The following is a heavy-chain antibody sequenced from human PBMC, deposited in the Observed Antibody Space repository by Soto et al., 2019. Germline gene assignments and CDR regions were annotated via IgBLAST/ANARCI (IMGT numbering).Heavy chain of an antibody. CDR2: VHYTGGT. V-gene: IGHV4-59*02. D-gene: IGHD3-3*01. Sequence: SETLSLTCTVSGGSVSSSYWSWIRQPPGKGLEWIGYVHYTGGTNYNPSLKSRVTISLHTSRNQFSLNLSSVTAADTAVYYCARDNNPSNLDFWSGYFDYWGQGTLVTVSS. CDR1: GGSVSSSY. J-gene: IGHJ4*02. CDR3: ARDNNPSNLDFWSGYFDY.